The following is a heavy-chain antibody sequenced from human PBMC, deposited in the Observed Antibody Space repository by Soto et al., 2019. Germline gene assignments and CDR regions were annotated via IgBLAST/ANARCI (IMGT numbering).Heavy chain of an antibody. V-gene: IGHV3-23*01. CDR2: ISGSDGKT. J-gene: IGHJ4*02. CDR3: ARWSYLDY. D-gene: IGHD3-3*01. CDR1: GFSFGSYA. Sequence: GGSLRLSCAASGFSFGSYALSWVRQTPGKGLEWVSTISGSDGKTFYADSVKGRFSISRDTSQNTLYLQMNSLRADDTAIYYCARWSYLDYWGQGTRVTVSS.